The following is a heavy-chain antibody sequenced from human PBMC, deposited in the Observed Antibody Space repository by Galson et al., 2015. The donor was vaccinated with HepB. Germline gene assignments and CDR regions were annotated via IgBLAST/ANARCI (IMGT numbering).Heavy chain of an antibody. D-gene: IGHD5-12*01. J-gene: IGHJ3*02. CDR2: ISSSSSYT. CDR1: GFTFSDYY. CDR3: ARGVATISDAFDI. V-gene: IGHV3-11*05. Sequence: SLRLSCAASGFTFSDYYMSWIRQAPGKGLEWVSYISSSSSYTNYADSVKGRFTISRDNAKNSLYLQMNSLRAEDTAVYYCARGVATISDAFDIWGQGTMVTVSS.